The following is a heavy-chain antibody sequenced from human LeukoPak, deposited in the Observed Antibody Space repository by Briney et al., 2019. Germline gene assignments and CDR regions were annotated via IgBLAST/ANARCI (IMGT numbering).Heavy chain of an antibody. CDR2: IYTSGST. D-gene: IGHD1-26*01. V-gene: IGHV4-61*02. J-gene: IGHJ3*02. Sequence: SETLSLTCTVSGGSISSGSYYWSWIRQPAGKGLEWIGRIYTSGSTNYNPSLKSRVTISVDTSKNQFSLKVSSVTATDTAFYYCAKWDQLRNAYDIWGQGTMVTVSS. CDR3: AKWDQLRNAYDI. CDR1: GGSISSGSYY.